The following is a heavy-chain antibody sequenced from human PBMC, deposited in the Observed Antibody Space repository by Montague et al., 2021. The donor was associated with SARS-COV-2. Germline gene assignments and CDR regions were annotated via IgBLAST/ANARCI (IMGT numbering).Heavy chain of an antibody. D-gene: IGHD2-21*02. CDR1: GDSIGSGSFH. Sequence: SETLSLTCSVSGDSIGSGSFHWAWIRQSPGKGLEWIGSIFYGGKTYYNPSLESRATLSVDTSQNQFSLNLNSVTAADTAVYYCARVRVTPLSRPSGFDHWGQGTLVTVSS. CDR2: IFYGGKT. V-gene: IGHV4-39*01. CDR3: ARVRVTPLSRPSGFDH. J-gene: IGHJ4*02.